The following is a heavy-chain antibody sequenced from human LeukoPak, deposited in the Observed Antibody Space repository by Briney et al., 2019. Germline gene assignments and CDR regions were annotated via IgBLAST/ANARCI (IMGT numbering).Heavy chain of an antibody. D-gene: IGHD5-24*01. CDR2: ISSRSSSI. V-gene: IGHV3-48*01. Sequence: PGGSLRLSCAASGFTFSSYSMNWVRQAPGKGLEWVSYISSRSSSIYYADSVKGRFTLSRDNAKNSLYLQMNSLRAEDTAIYYCTRVGYIDEGIDYWGQGTLVTVSS. CDR3: TRVGYIDEGIDY. J-gene: IGHJ4*02. CDR1: GFTFSSYS.